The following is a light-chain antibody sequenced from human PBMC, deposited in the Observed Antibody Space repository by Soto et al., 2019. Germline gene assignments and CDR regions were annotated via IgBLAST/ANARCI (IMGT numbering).Light chain of an antibody. CDR1: GNDIGAYDY. J-gene: IGLJ1*01. V-gene: IGLV2-14*01. CDR3: SSFTTSRLYV. Sequence: QSALTQPTSVSGSPGQSIAIPCTGNGNDIGAYDYVSWYQQHPGKAPRLLIHGVRNRPPGISSRFSGFKSGLTASLTISGLQAEDEADYYCSSFTTSRLYVFGPGTKATV. CDR2: GVR.